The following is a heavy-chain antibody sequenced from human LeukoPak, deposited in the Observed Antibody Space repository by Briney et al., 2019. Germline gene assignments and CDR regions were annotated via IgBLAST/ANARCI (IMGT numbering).Heavy chain of an antibody. V-gene: IGHV4-59*02. CDR1: GGSVRSYY. J-gene: IGHJ3*02. CDR3: VRDWEGFNFDI. Sequence: SETLSRTCTVSGGSVRSYYWSWIRQPPGEGLEWIAYIHNTGSTNYNPSLKSRVTISLDTSKNEFSLKLTSVTAADTAVYYCVRDWEGFNFDIWGQGTMVTVSS. CDR2: IHNTGST. D-gene: IGHD1-26*01.